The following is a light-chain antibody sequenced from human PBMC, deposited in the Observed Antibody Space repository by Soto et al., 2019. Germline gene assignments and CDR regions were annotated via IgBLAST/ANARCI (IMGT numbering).Light chain of an antibody. CDR3: SSYTSSSTYVV. Sequence: QSALTQPASVSGSPGQSIAISCTGTSSDVGGYNHVSWYQQHPGKAPKLMIYDVNNRPSGVSNRFSGSKSGNTASLTISGLQAEDEADYHCSSYTSSSTYVVFGGGTKLTVL. CDR2: DVN. J-gene: IGLJ2*01. V-gene: IGLV2-14*03. CDR1: SSDVGGYNH.